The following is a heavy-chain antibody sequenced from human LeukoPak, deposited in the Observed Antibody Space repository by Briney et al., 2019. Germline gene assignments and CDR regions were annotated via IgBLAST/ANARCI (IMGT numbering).Heavy chain of an antibody. V-gene: IGHV1-69*13. D-gene: IGHD4-17*01. CDR2: IIPIFGTA. CDR3: AGSTVTRLAEYFQH. Sequence: SVKVSCKASGGTFISYAISWVRQAPGQGLEWMGGIIPIFGTANYAQKFQGRVTISADESTSTAYMELSSLRSEDTAVYYCAGSTVTRLAEYFQHWGQGTLVTVSS. J-gene: IGHJ1*01. CDR1: GGTFISYA.